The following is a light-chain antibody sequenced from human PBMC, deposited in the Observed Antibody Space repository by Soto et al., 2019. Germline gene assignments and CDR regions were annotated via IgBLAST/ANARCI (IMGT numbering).Light chain of an antibody. J-gene: IGKJ1*01. V-gene: IGKV1-6*01. Sequence: AIQMTQSPSSLSASVEDRVTITCRASQGIRNDLGWYQQKPGKATKLLIYAASSLQSGVPSSFSGSGSGTDFTLSISSLQPEDFATYYCLQDYNYPRAFGQGTKVEIK. CDR1: QGIRND. CDR2: AAS. CDR3: LQDYNYPRA.